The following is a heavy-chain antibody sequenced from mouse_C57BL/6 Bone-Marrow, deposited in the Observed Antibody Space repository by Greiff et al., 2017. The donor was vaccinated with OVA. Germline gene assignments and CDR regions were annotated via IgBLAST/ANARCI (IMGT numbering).Heavy chain of an antibody. J-gene: IGHJ4*01. CDR3: ARLRYYDDDGPLDY. D-gene: IGHD2-4*01. Sequence: QVQLQQPGAELVKPGASVKLSCKASGYTFTSYWMHWVKQRPGQGLEWIGMIHPNSGSTNYNEKFKSKATLTVDKSSSTAYMQLSSLTSEDSAVYYCARLRYYDDDGPLDYWGQGTSGTVTS. CDR1: GYTFTSYW. V-gene: IGHV1-64*01. CDR2: IHPNSGST.